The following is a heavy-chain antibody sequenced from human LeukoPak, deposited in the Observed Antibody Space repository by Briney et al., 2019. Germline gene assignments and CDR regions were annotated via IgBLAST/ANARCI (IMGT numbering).Heavy chain of an antibody. J-gene: IGHJ4*02. V-gene: IGHV1-2*06. CDR3: ARAYYDSSGLGFDY. Sequence: ASVTVSCKASRYTFTDYYIHWVRQAPGQGLEWMGRMNPKSGGTNYAQKLQGRVTMTRGTSIITAYIELSRLRSDDTAVYYCARAYYDSSGLGFDYWGQGTLVTVSS. CDR1: RYTFTDYY. CDR2: MNPKSGGT. D-gene: IGHD3-22*01.